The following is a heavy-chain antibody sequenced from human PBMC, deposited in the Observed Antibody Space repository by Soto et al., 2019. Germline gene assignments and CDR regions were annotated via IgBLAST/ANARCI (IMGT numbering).Heavy chain of an antibody. J-gene: IGHJ4*02. V-gene: IGHV3-48*02. D-gene: IGHD2-21*02. Sequence: PGGSLRLSCVASGFTFSGYSMNWVRQAPGKGLEWVAFISSSSGNIYYADSVKGRFTISRDNAKNSVYLQMNSLRDEDTAVYYCAREATPVVTPWVFDYWGRGTLVAVPS. CDR3: AREATPVVTPWVFDY. CDR2: ISSSSGNI. CDR1: GFTFSGYS.